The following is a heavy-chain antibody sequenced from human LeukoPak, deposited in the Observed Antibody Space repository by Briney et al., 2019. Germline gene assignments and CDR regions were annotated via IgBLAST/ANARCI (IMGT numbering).Heavy chain of an antibody. V-gene: IGHV1-69*13. Sequence: ASVKVSCKASGGTFSSYAISWVRQAPGQGLEWMGGIIPIFGTANYAQKFQGRVTITADESTSTVYMELSSLRSEDTAVYYCAREEIAVAGLTTNWFDPWGQGTLVTVSS. D-gene: IGHD6-19*01. J-gene: IGHJ5*02. CDR1: GGTFSSYA. CDR3: AREEIAVAGLTTNWFDP. CDR2: IIPIFGTA.